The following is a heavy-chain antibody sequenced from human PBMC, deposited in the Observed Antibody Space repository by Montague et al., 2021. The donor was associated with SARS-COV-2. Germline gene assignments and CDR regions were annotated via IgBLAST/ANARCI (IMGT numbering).Heavy chain of an antibody. CDR1: GFTFSSYG. D-gene: IGHD2-2*01. Sequence: SLRLSCAASGFTFSSYGMHWVRQAPGKGLEWVAVISYDGSNKYYADSVKGRFTISRDNSKNTLYLQMNSLRAEDTAVYYCAKDYETLLGVPAASQPLDYWGQGTLVTVSP. CDR3: AKDYETLLGVPAASQPLDY. J-gene: IGHJ4*02. V-gene: IGHV3-30*18. CDR2: ISYDGSNK.